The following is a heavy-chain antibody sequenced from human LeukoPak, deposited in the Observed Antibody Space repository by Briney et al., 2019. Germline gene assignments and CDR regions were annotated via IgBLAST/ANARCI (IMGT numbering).Heavy chain of an antibody. Sequence: SETLSLTCAVYGGSFSGYYWSWIRQPPGKGLEWIGEINHSGSTNYNPSLKSRVTISVDTSKNQFSLKLSSVTAADTAVYYCARGGYSYGYLSWFDPWGQGTLVTVSS. CDR3: ARGGYSYGYLSWFDP. J-gene: IGHJ5*02. CDR2: INHSGST. D-gene: IGHD5-18*01. V-gene: IGHV4-34*01. CDR1: GGSFSGYY.